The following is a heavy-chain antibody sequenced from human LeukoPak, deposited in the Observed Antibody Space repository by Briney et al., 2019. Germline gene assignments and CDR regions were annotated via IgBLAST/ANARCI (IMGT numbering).Heavy chain of an antibody. J-gene: IGHJ4*02. Sequence: SETLSLTCAVYGGSFSGYYWSWIRQPPGKGLEWIGEINHSGSTNYNPSLKSRVTISVDTSKNQFSLKLSSVTAADTAVYYCARADTRLGDPNLGYWGQGTLVTVSS. D-gene: IGHD3-16*01. V-gene: IGHV4-34*01. CDR3: ARADTRLGDPNLGY. CDR2: INHSGST. CDR1: GGSFSGYY.